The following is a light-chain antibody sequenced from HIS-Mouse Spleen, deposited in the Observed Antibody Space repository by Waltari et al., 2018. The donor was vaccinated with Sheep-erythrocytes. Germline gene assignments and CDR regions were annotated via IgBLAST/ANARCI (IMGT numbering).Light chain of an antibody. Sequence: DIQLTQSPSFLSASVGDRVTITCRASQGISSYLAWYQQKPGKAPKLLIYAASTLQSGVPSRFSGSGSGTEVTLAISSLQPEEFATYYCQQLNSYPALTFGGGTNVEIK. J-gene: IGKJ4*01. CDR2: AAS. V-gene: IGKV1-9*01. CDR1: QGISSY. CDR3: QQLNSYPALT.